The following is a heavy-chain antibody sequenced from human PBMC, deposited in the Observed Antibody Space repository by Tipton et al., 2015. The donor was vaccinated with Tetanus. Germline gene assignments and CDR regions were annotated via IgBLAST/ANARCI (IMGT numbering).Heavy chain of an antibody. J-gene: IGHJ3*01. CDR3: ARRSYCSSSRCFDAFDL. D-gene: IGHD2-2*01. CDR2: INHSGTT. Sequence: TLSLTCSVSGGSFSGYLWSWVRQPSGKGLEWIGEINHSGTTNYSPSLKSRVAISMDTSKNQISLKLSSVTAADTAVYYCARRSYCSSSRCFDAFDLWGQGTMVTVSS. V-gene: IGHV4-34*01. CDR1: GGSFSGYL.